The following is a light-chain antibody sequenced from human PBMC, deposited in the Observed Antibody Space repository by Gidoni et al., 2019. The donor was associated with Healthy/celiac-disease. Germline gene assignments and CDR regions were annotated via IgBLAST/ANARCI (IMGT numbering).Light chain of an antibody. CDR2: DVS. Sequence: QSALTQPRSVYGSPGQSVTISCPGPSSDVGDYNYVSWYQQHQGKAPKLLIYDVSKRPSGVPDRFSGSKYGNTASLTISGLQAEDEADYYCCSYAGSYTFVVFGGGTKLTVL. CDR1: SSDVGDYNY. V-gene: IGLV2-11*01. CDR3: CSYAGSYTFVV. J-gene: IGLJ2*01.